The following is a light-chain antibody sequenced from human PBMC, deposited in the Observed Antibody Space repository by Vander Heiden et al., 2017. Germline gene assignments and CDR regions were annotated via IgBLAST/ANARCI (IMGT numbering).Light chain of an antibody. V-gene: IGLV1-44*01. J-gene: IGLJ1*01. Sequence: QSVLTQPPSASGTPGQRVTISCSGSSSNLGSNTVNWYQQLPGTAPKLLIYSNNQRPSGVPDLFSGSKSGTSASLAISGLQSEDEADYYCAAWDDSLNGYVFGTGTKVTVL. CDR3: AAWDDSLNGYV. CDR1: SSNLGSNT. CDR2: SNN.